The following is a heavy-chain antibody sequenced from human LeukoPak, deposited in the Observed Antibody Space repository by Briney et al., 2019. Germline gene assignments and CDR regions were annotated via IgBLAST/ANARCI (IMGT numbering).Heavy chain of an antibody. D-gene: IGHD6-6*01. CDR3: ARGDSSTSSFDF. Sequence: SETLSLTCSVSGDSISSSTYFWGWIRQPPGKGLEWIGSIYYSGGSYYNASLKSRVTISIDTSKKQFSLKLSSVTVADTAVYYCARGDSSTSSFDFWGQGTPVTVSS. CDR2: IYYSGGS. V-gene: IGHV4-39*07. CDR1: GDSISSSTYF. J-gene: IGHJ4*02.